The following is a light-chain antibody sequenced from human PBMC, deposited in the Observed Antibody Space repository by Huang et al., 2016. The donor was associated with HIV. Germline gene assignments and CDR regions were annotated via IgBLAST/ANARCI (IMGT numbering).Light chain of an antibody. CDR2: GAS. CDR3: QQRGDSPPWT. CDR1: QTVSNSY. J-gene: IGKJ1*01. Sequence: EIVLTQSPGTLSLSPGERATLSCRASQTVSNSYLAWYQQKPGQAPRVLIFGASTRATGVPDRVSGSGSGTDFTLTISRLEPEDFAVYYCQQRGDSPPWTFGQGTKVEIK. V-gene: IGKV3-20*01.